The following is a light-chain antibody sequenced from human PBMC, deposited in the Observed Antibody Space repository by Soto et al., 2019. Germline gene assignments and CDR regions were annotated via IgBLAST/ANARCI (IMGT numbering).Light chain of an antibody. J-gene: IGLJ1*01. V-gene: IGLV2-14*01. CDR1: SSDVGGHDS. CDR3: SSYTSSSTFV. CDR2: GVS. Sequence: QSVLTQPASVSGSPGQSITISCTGTSSDVGGHDSVSWYQQHPGRAPKLMIYGVSNRPSGVYNRFSGSKSGNTASLTDSGLQAEDEADYYCSSYTSSSTFVFGTGTKLTVL.